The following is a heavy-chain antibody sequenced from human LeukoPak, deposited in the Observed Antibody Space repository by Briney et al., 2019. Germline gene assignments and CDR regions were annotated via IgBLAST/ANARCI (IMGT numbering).Heavy chain of an antibody. CDR2: ISWNSGSI. D-gene: IGHD6-13*01. Sequence: GGSLRLSCAASGFTFDDYAMHWVRQAPGKGLEWVSGISWNSGSIGYADSVKGRFTISRDNAKNSLYLQMNSLRAEDMALYYCAKSSSSIAAAGIFDYWGQGTLVTVSS. V-gene: IGHV3-9*03. CDR3: AKSSSSIAAAGIFDY. CDR1: GFTFDDYA. J-gene: IGHJ4*02.